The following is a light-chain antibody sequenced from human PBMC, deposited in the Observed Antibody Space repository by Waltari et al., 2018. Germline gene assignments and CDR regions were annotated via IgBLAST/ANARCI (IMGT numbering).Light chain of an antibody. J-gene: IGLJ1*01. V-gene: IGLV3-19*01. Sequence: SSELTQDPAVSVALGQTVRITCQGDNLRSYYASWYQQKPGQAPVLVIYGKNNRPSGIPDRFSGSSSGNTASLTITGAQAEDEADYYCNSRDSSGNPYVFGTGTKVTVL. CDR3: NSRDSSGNPYV. CDR2: GKN. CDR1: NLRSYY.